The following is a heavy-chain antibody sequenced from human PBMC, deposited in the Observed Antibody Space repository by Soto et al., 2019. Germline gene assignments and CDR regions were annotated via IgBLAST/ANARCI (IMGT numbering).Heavy chain of an antibody. J-gene: IGHJ4*02. D-gene: IGHD3-9*01. CDR2: INHSGST. CDR3: ARPPDILTGYFAY. CDR1: GGSFSDYY. Sequence: SETLSLTCAVYGGSFSDYYWSWIRQPPGKGLEWIGEINHSGSTNYNPSLKSRVTISVDTSKNQFSLKLSSVTAADTAVYYCARPPDILTGYFAYWGRGTLVTVSS. V-gene: IGHV4-34*01.